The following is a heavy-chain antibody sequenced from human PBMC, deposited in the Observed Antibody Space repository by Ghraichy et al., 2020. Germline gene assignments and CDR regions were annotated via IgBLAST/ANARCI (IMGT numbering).Heavy chain of an antibody. D-gene: IGHD3-16*01. CDR3: ARDMMGSQGKYFDH. CDR2: INPNTGDS. CDR1: RVSFRTHD. Sequence: ASVKVSCKIARVSFRTHDMNWILECRVQLDKKKGCINPNTGDSHYAQNFEGRVTMTRDVSINTGYMDLTRLTFGDTATYFCARDMMGSQGKYFDHWGRGTLVTVSS. V-gene: IGHV1-2*02. J-gene: IGHJ2*01.